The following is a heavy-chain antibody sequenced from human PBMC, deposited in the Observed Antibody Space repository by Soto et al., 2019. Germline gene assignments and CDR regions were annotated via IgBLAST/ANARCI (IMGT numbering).Heavy chain of an antibody. CDR2: IIPIFGTA. J-gene: IGHJ4*02. CDR1: GGTFSSYA. D-gene: IGHD3-3*01. CDR3: ARPLRSTISGVVTPGGFDY. V-gene: IGHV1-69*13. Sequence: GASVKVSCKASGGTFSSYAISWVRQAPGQGLEWMGGIIPIFGTANYAQKFQGRVTITADESTSTAYMELSSLRSEDTAVYYCARPLRSTISGVVTPGGFDYWGQGTLVTVSS.